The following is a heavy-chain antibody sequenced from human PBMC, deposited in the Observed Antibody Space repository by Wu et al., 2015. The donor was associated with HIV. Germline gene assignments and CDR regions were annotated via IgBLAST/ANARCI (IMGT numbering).Heavy chain of an antibody. J-gene: IGHJ6*03. CDR3: ARDWQFQVTFGDFYMDI. V-gene: IGHV1-2*02. CDR1: GYTFTGYD. Sequence: QVQLVQSGAEVKKPGASVKVSCKASGYTFTGYDINWVRQATGQGLEWMGWINPATGDTKFVQTFQGRLAMTRDTTTDTVNLILASVKPNDTATYYCARDWQFQVTFGDFYMDIWGNGTTVIVS. D-gene: IGHD3-3*01. CDR2: INPATGDT.